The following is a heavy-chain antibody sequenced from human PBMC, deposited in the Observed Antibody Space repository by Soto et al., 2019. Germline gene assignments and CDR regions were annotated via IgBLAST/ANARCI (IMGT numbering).Heavy chain of an antibody. Sequence: QVQLVESGGGVVQPGRSLRLSCAASGFTFSSYAMHWVRQAPGKGLEWVAVISYDGSNKDYADSVKGRFTISRDNSKNTLYLQMNSLRAEDTAVFYCARDRGRTAARAYHYYNYGMDVWGQGTTVTVSS. CDR3: ARDRGRTAARAYHYYNYGMDV. CDR2: ISYDGSNK. J-gene: IGHJ6*02. CDR1: GFTFSSYA. V-gene: IGHV3-30*04. D-gene: IGHD6-6*01.